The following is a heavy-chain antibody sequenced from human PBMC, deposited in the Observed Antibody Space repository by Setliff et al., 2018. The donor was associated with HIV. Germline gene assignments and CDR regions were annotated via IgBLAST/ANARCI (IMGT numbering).Heavy chain of an antibody. CDR2: IYWDGDK. CDR1: GFSLNTPGVG. D-gene: IGHD3-3*01. CDR3: AHGQTTYGVVIILGFDY. J-gene: IGHJ4*02. Sequence: SGPTLVNPTQTLRLTCTFSGFSLNTPGVGVGWIRQPPGKALEWLALIYWDGDKRYNPSLKGRATITKDISGSRVILTMTNVDPVDTATYYCAHGQTTYGVVIILGFDYWGQGTLVTVSS. V-gene: IGHV2-5*02.